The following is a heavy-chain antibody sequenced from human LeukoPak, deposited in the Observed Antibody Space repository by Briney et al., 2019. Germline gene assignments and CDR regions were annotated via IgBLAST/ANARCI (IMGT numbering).Heavy chain of an antibody. J-gene: IGHJ6*02. CDR2: ITWNRDNI. V-gene: IGHV3-9*01. CDR1: GFTFSSYW. D-gene: IGHD3-22*01. Sequence: GGSLRLSCAASGFTFSSYWMSWVRHTPGKGLEWVAGITWNRDNIGYGDSVKGRFTISRDNVKNVLYLQMNSLRPEDTALYYCAKDLSSAITSALVLDVWGQGTTVIVS. CDR3: AKDLSSAITSALVLDV.